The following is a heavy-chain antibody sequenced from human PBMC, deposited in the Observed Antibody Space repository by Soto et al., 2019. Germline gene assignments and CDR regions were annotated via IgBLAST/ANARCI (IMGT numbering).Heavy chain of an antibody. CDR1: GGTFSSYA. Sequence: SVKVSCKASGGTFSSYAISCVRQSPLQGLEWMGGIIPIFGTANYAQKFQGRVTITADESTSTAYMELSSLRSEDTAVYYCARGDPVDGYGGAVGYWGQGTLVTVSS. D-gene: IGHD4-17*01. CDR3: ARGDPVDGYGGAVGY. CDR2: IIPIFGTA. J-gene: IGHJ4*02. V-gene: IGHV1-69*13.